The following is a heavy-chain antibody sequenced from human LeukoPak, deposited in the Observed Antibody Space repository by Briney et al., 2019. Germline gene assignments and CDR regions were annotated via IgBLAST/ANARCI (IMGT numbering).Heavy chain of an antibody. Sequence: GESLKISCKGSGYSFTSNWIGWVRQMSGKGLEWMGIIFPGDSDTRYSPAFQGQVTISADKSISTAYLQWSSLKASDTAMYYCARLDSSSWYYWGQGTRVSVSS. V-gene: IGHV5-51*01. D-gene: IGHD6-13*01. CDR3: ARLDSSSWYY. CDR2: IFPGDSDT. J-gene: IGHJ4*02. CDR1: GYSFTSNW.